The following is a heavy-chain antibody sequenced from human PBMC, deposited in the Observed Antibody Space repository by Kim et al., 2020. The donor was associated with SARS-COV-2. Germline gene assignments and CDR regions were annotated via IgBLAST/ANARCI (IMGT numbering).Heavy chain of an antibody. D-gene: IGHD3-22*01. J-gene: IGHJ5*01. Sequence: GGSLRLSCAASGFTFSIYGMHWVRQAPGKGLEWVAVISYDGSNKYYADSVKGRFTISRDNSKNTLYLQMNSLRAEDTAVYYCAKDGDSSHDCSGYFDYWG. V-gene: IGHV3-30*18. CDR3: AKDGDSSHDCSGYFDY. CDR2: ISYDGSNK. CDR1: GFTFSIYG.